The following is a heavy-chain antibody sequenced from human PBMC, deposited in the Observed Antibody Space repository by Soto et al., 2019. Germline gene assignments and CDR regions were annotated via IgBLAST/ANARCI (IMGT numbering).Heavy chain of an antibody. CDR3: ARVAGTEETPFDP. D-gene: IGHD6-19*01. J-gene: IGHJ5*02. CDR1: GYTFTGYY. V-gene: IGHV1-2*02. Sequence: QVQLVQSGAEVKKPGASVKVSCKAPGYTFTGYYMHWVRQAPGQGLEWMGWIKPNSGGTNYAQKFQGRVTMTRDTSISTAYMELSRLRSDDTAVYYCARVAGTEETPFDPWGQGTLVTVSS. CDR2: IKPNSGGT.